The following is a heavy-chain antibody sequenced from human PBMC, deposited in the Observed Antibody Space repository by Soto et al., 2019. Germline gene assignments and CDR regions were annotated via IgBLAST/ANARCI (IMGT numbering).Heavy chain of an antibody. D-gene: IGHD1-26*01. Sequence: GASVKVSCKASGYTFTSYAMHWVRQAPGQRLEWMGWINAGNGNTKYSQKFQGRVTITRDTSASTAYMELSSLRSEDTAVYYCARDQWELLLRTGSLPYAFDIWGQGTTVTVSS. J-gene: IGHJ3*02. CDR3: ARDQWELLLRTGSLPYAFDI. CDR1: GYTFTSYA. V-gene: IGHV1-3*01. CDR2: INAGNGNT.